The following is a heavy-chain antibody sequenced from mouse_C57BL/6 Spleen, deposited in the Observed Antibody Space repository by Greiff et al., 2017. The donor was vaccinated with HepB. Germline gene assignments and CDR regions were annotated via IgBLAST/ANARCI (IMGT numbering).Heavy chain of an antibody. CDR2: IYPGDGET. CDR3: ARRYGSSSYAMDY. D-gene: IGHD1-1*01. CDR1: GYAFSSSR. J-gene: IGHJ4*01. V-gene: IGHV1-82*01. Sequence: QVQLKQSGPELVKPGASVKISCKASGYAFSSSRMNWVKQRPGKGPERIGRIYPGDGETNYNGKYKGKDTLTADKSSSTAYMQLSSLTSEDSAVSFCARRYGSSSYAMDYWGQGTSVTVSS.